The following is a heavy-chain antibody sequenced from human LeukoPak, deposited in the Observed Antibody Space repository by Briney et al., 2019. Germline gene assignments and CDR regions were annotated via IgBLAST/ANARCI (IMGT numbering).Heavy chain of an antibody. V-gene: IGHV1-18*01. CDR1: GYTFTSYG. Sequence: APVKVSCKASGYTFTSYGISWVRQAPGQGLEWMGWISAYNGNTNYAQKLQGRVTMTTDTSTSTAYMELRSLRSDDAAVYYCARDPASLVVVAATGFDPWGQGTLVTVSS. D-gene: IGHD2-15*01. J-gene: IGHJ5*02. CDR3: ARDPASLVVVAATGFDP. CDR2: ISAYNGNT.